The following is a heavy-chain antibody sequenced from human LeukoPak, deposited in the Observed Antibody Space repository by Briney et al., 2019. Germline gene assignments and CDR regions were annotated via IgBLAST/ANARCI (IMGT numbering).Heavy chain of an antibody. J-gene: IGHJ3*02. D-gene: IGHD2-2*01. CDR2: ISWDGGST. CDR1: GFTFDDYT. Sequence: AGGSLRLSCAASGFTFDDYTMHWVRHAPGKGLEWVSLISWDGGSTYYADSVKGRFTISRDNSKNSLYLQMNGLRTEDTALYYCAKGVLGDIVVVPAAVGAFDIWGQGTMVTVSS. CDR3: AKGVLGDIVVVPAAVGAFDI. V-gene: IGHV3-43*01.